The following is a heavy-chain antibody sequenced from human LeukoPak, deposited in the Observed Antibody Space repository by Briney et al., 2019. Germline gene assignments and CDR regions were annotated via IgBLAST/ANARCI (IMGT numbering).Heavy chain of an antibody. J-gene: IGHJ4*02. CDR1: GFTFSNYW. Sequence: GGSLRLSCAASGFTFSNYWMTWVRQAPGKGLVWVAHINQDGSKEYYMDSVKARFTISRDNAKNSLSLQMNSLRVEDTAVYYCVRDGGVSGYDLLDYWGQGTLVTVSS. CDR3: VRDGGVSGYDLLDY. V-gene: IGHV3-7*01. D-gene: IGHD5-12*01. CDR2: INQDGSKE.